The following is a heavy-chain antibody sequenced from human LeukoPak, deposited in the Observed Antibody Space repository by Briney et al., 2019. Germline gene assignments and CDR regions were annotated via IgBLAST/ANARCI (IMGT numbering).Heavy chain of an antibody. CDR3: AKDMWSGGQEPSFFDY. J-gene: IGHJ4*02. V-gene: IGHV3-11*01. Sequence: PGGSLRLSCTASGFTFSDSYMSWIRQAPGKGLEWVSYISRGGSTTYYADSVKGRFTISRDNAKNSLYLQMNSLRAEDTALYYCAKDMWSGGQEPSFFDYWGQGTLVTVSS. D-gene: IGHD2-21*01. CDR1: GFTFSDSY. CDR2: ISRGGSTT.